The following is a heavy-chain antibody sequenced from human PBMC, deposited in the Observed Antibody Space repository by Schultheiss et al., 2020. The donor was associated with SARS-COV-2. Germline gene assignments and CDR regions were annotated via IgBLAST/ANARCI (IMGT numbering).Heavy chain of an antibody. D-gene: IGHD2-8*02. CDR3: ARHRSGYYHYGMDV. CDR1: GDSISSYY. Sequence: SETLSLTCTVSGDSISSYYWSWIRQPPGKGLEWIAYIYYSGSTNYNPSLKSRVTISVDTSKNHLSLKMSSVTAADTAVYYCARHRSGYYHYGMDVWGQGTTVTVSS. V-gene: IGHV4-59*08. J-gene: IGHJ6*02. CDR2: IYYSGST.